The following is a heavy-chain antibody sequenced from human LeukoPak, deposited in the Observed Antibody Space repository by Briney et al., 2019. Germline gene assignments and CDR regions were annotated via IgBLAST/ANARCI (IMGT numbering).Heavy chain of an antibody. CDR1: GFIFSTYA. CDR2: ISYHGNNK. Sequence: PGGSLRLSCAASGFIFSTYAMHWVRQAPGKGLDWVAFISYHGNNKYYAGSVKGRFTISRDNSKNTLYLQINSLRAEDTAVYYCAREMLESTGYYPDYWGQGTLVTVSS. D-gene: IGHD3-22*01. CDR3: AREMLESTGYYPDY. V-gene: IGHV3-30-3*01. J-gene: IGHJ4*02.